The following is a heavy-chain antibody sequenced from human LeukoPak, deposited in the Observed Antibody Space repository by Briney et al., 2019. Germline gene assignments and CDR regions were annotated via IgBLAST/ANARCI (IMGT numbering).Heavy chain of an antibody. V-gene: IGHV3-9*01. CDR1: GFTFDDYA. CDR2: ISWNSGSI. J-gene: IGHJ5*02. D-gene: IGHD3-10*01. CDR3: AKAGVLLWFGYNWFDP. Sequence: GGSLRLSCAASGFTFDDYAMHWVRQAPGKGLEWVSGISWNSGSIGYADSVKGRFTISRDNAKNSLYLQMNSLRAEDTALYYCAKAGVLLWFGYNWFDPWGQGTLVTVSS.